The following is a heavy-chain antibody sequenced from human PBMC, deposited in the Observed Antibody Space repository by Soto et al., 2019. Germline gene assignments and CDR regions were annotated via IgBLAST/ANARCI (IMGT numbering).Heavy chain of an antibody. D-gene: IGHD3-10*01. CDR3: ARGHVRLLWFGEKANWFDP. J-gene: IGHJ5*02. CDR1: GGSFSGYY. V-gene: IGHV4-34*01. Sequence: SETLSLTCAVYGGSFSGYYWSWIRQPPGKGLEWIGEINHSGSTNYNPSLKSRVTISVDTSKNQFSLKLSSVTAADTAVYYCARGHVRLLWFGEKANWFDPWGQGTLVTVSS. CDR2: INHSGST.